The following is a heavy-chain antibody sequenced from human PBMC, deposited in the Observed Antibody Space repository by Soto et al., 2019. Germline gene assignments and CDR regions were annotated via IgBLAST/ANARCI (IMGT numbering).Heavy chain of an antibody. J-gene: IGHJ4*02. CDR2: IYSSGSA. D-gene: IGHD1-26*01. Sequence: SETLSLTFTVSGGSIYTYSWTWLRQPAGKGLEWIGHIYSSGSANYNPSLKSRVSMSVDTSKNQFSLKLNSVTAADTAVYYCATIVGANDYWGQGALVTVSS. V-gene: IGHV4-4*07. CDR1: GGSIYTYS. CDR3: ATIVGANDY.